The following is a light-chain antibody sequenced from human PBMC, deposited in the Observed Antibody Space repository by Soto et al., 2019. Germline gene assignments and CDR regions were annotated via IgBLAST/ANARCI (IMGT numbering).Light chain of an antibody. V-gene: IGKV3-20*01. CDR1: HSASSS. CDR2: GAS. CDR3: HQYGSSPTWT. J-gene: IGKJ1*01. Sequence: EIVLTQSPGTLSLSPGERATLSCRSSHSASSSLAWYQQKPGQAHRLLIYGASSRATGLPDRFSGGGSGTDFTLTISRLEPEDFAVYYGHQYGSSPTWTFGQGTKVDIK.